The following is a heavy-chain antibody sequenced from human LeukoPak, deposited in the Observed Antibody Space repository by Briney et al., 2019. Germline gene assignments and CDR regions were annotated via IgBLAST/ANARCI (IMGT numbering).Heavy chain of an antibody. D-gene: IGHD2-15*01. CDR1: GGSISSYY. CDR3: ARYLGYCSGGSCLQWAFDI. J-gene: IGHJ3*02. V-gene: IGHV4-4*07. CDR2: MYTSGST. Sequence: KPSETLSLTCTVSGGSISSYYWSWIRQPAGKGLEWIGRMYTSGSTNYNPSLKSRVSISVDTSKNQFSLKLTSVTAADTAVYYCARYLGYCSGGSCLQWAFDIWGQGTMVTVSS.